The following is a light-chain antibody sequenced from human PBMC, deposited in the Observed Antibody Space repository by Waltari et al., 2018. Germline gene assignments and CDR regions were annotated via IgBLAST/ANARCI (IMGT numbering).Light chain of an antibody. CDR3: MIFYSSAWV. CDR2: YKSDSNQ. Sequence: QAVLTQPSSLSASPGASASLTCTFRSDINVGTYRLLWFQQKAGSPPQFLLKYKSDSNQQRGSGVPSRFSGSKDASANAGVLLISGLQSEDEGDYYCMIFYSSAWVFGGGTKLTVL. J-gene: IGLJ3*02. V-gene: IGLV5-45*02. CDR1: SDINVGTYR.